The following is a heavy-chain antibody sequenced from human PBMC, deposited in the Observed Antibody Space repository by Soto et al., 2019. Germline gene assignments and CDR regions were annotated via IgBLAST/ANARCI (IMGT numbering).Heavy chain of an antibody. CDR3: ARDNRFASGSYYRDY. CDR1: GGSISSGGYY. CDR2: IYYSGST. Sequence: QVQLQESGPGLVKPPQTLSLTCTVSGGSISSGGYYWSWIRQHPGKGLEWIGYIYYSGSTYYNPSLKSRVAISVDTSKNQFSLKLSSVTAADTAVYYCARDNRFASGSYYRDYWGQGTLVTVSS. J-gene: IGHJ4*02. V-gene: IGHV4-31*03. D-gene: IGHD1-26*01.